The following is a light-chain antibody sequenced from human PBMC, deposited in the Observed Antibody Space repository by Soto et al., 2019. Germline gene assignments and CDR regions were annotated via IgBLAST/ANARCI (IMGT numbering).Light chain of an antibody. J-gene: IGKJ1*01. Sequence: EIVLTQSPATLSLSPGETATLSCGASQSVSSNSLAWYQQKPGLAPRLLIYDASRRATGIPDRFSGSGSGTDFSLTISRLEPEDFAVYYCQQYGTSLRTFGQGTKV. CDR2: DAS. CDR1: QSVSSNS. CDR3: QQYGTSLRT. V-gene: IGKV3D-20*01.